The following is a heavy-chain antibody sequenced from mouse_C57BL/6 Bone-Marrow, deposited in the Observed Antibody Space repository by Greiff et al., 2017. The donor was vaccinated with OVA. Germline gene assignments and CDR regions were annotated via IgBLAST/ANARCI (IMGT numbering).Heavy chain of an antibody. J-gene: IGHJ1*03. CDR3: TSIVYYGSSYGYFDV. CDR1: GFTFSSYA. Sequence: EVQRVESGEGLVKPGGSLKLSCAASGFTFSSYAMSWVRQTPEKRLEWVAYISSGGDYIYYADTVKGRFTISRDNARNTLYLQMSSLKSEDTAMYYCTSIVYYGSSYGYFDVWGTGTTVTVSS. D-gene: IGHD1-1*01. V-gene: IGHV5-9-1*02. CDR2: ISSGGDYI.